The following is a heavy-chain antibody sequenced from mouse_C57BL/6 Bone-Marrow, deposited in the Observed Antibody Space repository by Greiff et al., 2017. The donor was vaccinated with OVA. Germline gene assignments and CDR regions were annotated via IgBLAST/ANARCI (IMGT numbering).Heavy chain of an antibody. Sequence: QVQLPQPGAELVKPGASVKLSCKASGYTFTSYWMHWVKQRPGRGLEWIGRIDPNSGGTKYNEKFKSKATLTVDKPSSTAYMQISSLTSEDAAVYYCARGRYWYFDVGGTGTTVTVSS. CDR3: ARGRYWYFDV. CDR1: GYTFTSYW. V-gene: IGHV1-72*01. CDR2: IDPNSGGT. J-gene: IGHJ1*03.